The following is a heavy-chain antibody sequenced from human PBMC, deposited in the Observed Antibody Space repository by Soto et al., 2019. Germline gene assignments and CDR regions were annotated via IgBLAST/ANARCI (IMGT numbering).Heavy chain of an antibody. V-gene: IGHV3-23*01. J-gene: IGHJ4*02. CDR2: ITGSGGST. Sequence: GGSLRLSRAASGFTFSSYAMSWVRQAPGKGLEWVSAITGSGGSTYYADSVKGRFTISRDNSKNTLYLQMNSLRAEDTAVYYCATDYSSGWYWYYFDYWGQGTLVTVSS. CDR3: ATDYSSGWYWYYFDY. D-gene: IGHD6-19*01. CDR1: GFTFSSYA.